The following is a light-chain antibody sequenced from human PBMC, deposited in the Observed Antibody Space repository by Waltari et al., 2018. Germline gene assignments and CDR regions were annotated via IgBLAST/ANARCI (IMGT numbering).Light chain of an antibody. CDR2: DAS. CDR3: QQYNSYPWT. CDR1: QRISSW. Sequence: DIQMTQSPSTLSASVGDRVPITCRASQRISSWLAWYQQKPGKAPKLLIYDASSLESGVPSRFSGSGSGTEFTLTISSLQPDDFATYYCQQYNSYPWTFGQGTKVEIK. J-gene: IGKJ1*01. V-gene: IGKV1-5*01.